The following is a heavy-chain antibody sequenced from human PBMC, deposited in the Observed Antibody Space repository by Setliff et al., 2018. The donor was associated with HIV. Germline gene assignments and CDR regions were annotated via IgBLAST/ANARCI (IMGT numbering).Heavy chain of an antibody. J-gene: IGHJ6*03. V-gene: IGHV7-4-1*02. CDR2: INTNTGNP. CDR1: GYTFTSYA. Sequence: ASVKVSCKVSGYTFTSYAMNWVRQAPGQGLEWMGWINTNTGNPTYAQGFTGRFVFSLDTSVSTAYLQISSLKAEDTAIYYCARQLLWFGESGLHMDVWGKGTTVTVSS. D-gene: IGHD3-10*01. CDR3: ARQLLWFGESGLHMDV.